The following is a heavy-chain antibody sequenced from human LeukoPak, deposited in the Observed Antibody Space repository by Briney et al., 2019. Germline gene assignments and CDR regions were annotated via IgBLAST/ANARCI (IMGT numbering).Heavy chain of an antibody. J-gene: IGHJ3*02. Sequence: GSSVKLSCKASGGTFSSYAISWVRQAPGQGLEWMGGIIPIFGTANYAQKFQGRVTITADKSTSTAYMELSSLRSEDTAVYYCARDKVVVTVPHYAFDIWGQGTMVTVSS. D-gene: IGHD2-21*02. CDR2: IIPIFGTA. CDR1: GGTFSSYA. V-gene: IGHV1-69*06. CDR3: ARDKVVVTVPHYAFDI.